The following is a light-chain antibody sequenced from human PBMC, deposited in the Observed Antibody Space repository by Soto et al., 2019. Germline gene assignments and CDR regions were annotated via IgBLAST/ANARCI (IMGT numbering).Light chain of an antibody. Sequence: DVVLTQSPLSLPVTPGEPASISCRSGRSLLHSSGYNYLNWYLQKPGQSPQLLIYLGSNRASGVTDSFSGSGPGTDFPLTINRVEAEDAGVYSRIQALPTPTSGQETTV. CDR3: IQALPTPT. J-gene: IGKJ1*01. CDR1: RSLLHSSGYNY. CDR2: LGS. V-gene: IGKV2-28*01.